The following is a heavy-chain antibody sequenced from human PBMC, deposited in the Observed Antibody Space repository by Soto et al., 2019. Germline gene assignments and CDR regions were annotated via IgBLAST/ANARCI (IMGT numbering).Heavy chain of an antibody. Sequence: ASVKVSCKASGYTFINYHMHWVRQAPGQGLEWMGMIIPSGGSTNYAQKFQGRVKMTRDTSTSTVYMELSSLGSEDTAVYYCARSGAVVPAAYSDFWGQGTQVTVSS. CDR3: ARSGAVVPAAYSDF. D-gene: IGHD2-2*01. CDR2: IIPSGGST. CDR1: GYTFINYH. V-gene: IGHV1-46*03. J-gene: IGHJ4*02.